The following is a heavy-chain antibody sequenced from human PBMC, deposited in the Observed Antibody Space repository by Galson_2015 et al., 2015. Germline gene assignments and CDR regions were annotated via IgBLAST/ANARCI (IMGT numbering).Heavy chain of an antibody. CDR1: GFTFSSYG. Sequence: SLRLSCAASGFTFSSYGMNWVRQAPGKGLEFVSSISSGSTYIYYADSVKGRFTISRDNAKNSLYLQMNTLRAEDTAVYYCARDPGDVIYYYYYMDVWGKGTTVTVSS. V-gene: IGHV3-21*01. J-gene: IGHJ6*03. CDR2: ISSGSTYI. CDR3: ARDPGDVIYYYYYMDV.